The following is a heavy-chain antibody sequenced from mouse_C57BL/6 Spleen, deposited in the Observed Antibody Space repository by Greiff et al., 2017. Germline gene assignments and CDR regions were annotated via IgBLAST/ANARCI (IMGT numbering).Heavy chain of an antibody. Sequence: VKLLESGPGLVQPSQSLSITCTVSGFSLTNYGVHWVRQSPGKGLEWLGVIWSGGSTDYTAAFISRLSISKDNSKSQVFFQMNSLQADDTAIYYCARGNTPGAMDYWGQGTSVTVSS. CDR3: ARGNTPGAMDY. D-gene: IGHD5-2*01. CDR1: GFSLTNYG. J-gene: IGHJ4*01. CDR2: IWSGGST. V-gene: IGHV2-2*01.